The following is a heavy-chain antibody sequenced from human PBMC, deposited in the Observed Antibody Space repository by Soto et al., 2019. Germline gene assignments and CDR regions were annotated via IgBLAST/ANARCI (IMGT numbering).Heavy chain of an antibody. CDR2: IYYSGST. J-gene: IGHJ6*03. CDR1: GGSISSYY. D-gene: IGHD4-4*01. V-gene: IGHV4-59*08. CDR3: ARSTVTARYYYYYMDV. Sequence: QVQLQESGPGLVKPSETLSLTCTVSGGSISSYYWSWIRQPPGKGLEWIGYIYYSGSTNYNPSLKSRVTISVDTSKNQFSLKLSSVTAADTAVYYSARSTVTARYYYYYMDVWGKGTTVTVSS.